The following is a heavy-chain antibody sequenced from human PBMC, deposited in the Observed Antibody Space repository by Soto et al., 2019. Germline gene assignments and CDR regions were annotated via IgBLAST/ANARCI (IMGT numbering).Heavy chain of an antibody. CDR2: IKQDGSEK. Sequence: GGSLRLSCAASGFTFSSYWMSWVRQAPGKGLEWVANIKQDGSEKYYVDSVKGRFTISRDNAKNSLYLQMNSLRAEDTAVYYCARVGSSWYGTNDAFDIWGQGTMVTVSS. V-gene: IGHV3-7*01. J-gene: IGHJ3*02. CDR3: ARVGSSWYGTNDAFDI. CDR1: GFTFSSYW. D-gene: IGHD6-13*01.